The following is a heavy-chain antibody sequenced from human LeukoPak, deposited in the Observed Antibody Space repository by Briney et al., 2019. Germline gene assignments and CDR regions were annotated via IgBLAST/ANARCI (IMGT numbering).Heavy chain of an antibody. D-gene: IGHD2-8*02. CDR2: IKQDGSDK. CDR3: ARGNWWVGAAQYCDY. Sequence: PGGSLRLSCAASGFTFSSYWMSWVRQAPGKGLEWVANIKQDGSDKYYVESVKGRFTISKDNAKNLLYLQMDNLRAEDTALYFCARGNWWVGAAQYCDYWGRGTLVTVSS. J-gene: IGHJ4*02. V-gene: IGHV3-7*01. CDR1: GFTFSSYW.